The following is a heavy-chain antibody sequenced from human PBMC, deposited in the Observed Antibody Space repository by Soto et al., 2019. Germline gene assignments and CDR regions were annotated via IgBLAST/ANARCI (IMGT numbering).Heavy chain of an antibody. CDR1: GFTFSSYA. CDR3: AKDMRWELGESYFDY. Sequence: EVQLLESGGGLVQPWGSLRLSCAASGFTFSSYAMSWVRQAPGKGLEWVSAISGSGGSTYYADSVKGRFTISRDNSKNTLYLQMNSLRAEDTAVYYCAKDMRWELGESYFDYWGQGTLVTVSS. D-gene: IGHD1-26*01. CDR2: ISGSGGST. V-gene: IGHV3-23*01. J-gene: IGHJ4*02.